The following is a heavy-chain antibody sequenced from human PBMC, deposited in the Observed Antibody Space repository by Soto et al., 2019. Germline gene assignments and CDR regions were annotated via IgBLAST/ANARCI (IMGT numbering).Heavy chain of an antibody. CDR2: IYYSGST. V-gene: IGHV4-39*01. J-gene: IGHJ5*02. Sequence: QLQLQESGPGLVKPSETLSLICTVSGGSISSSSYYWGWIRQPPGKGLEWIASIYYSGSTNYTPSLKSRVTMSVDTSKNQFSLRLNSVTAADTGVYYCARMYTSGWYVWFDPWGQGTLVTVSS. CDR3: ARMYTSGWYVWFDP. CDR1: GGSISSSSYY. D-gene: IGHD6-19*01.